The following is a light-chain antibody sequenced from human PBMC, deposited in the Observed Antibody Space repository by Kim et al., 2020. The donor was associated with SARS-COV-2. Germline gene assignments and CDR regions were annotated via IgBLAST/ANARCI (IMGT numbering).Light chain of an antibody. CDR3: QKYNSAPWT. Sequence: ASVGDRVTITCRASQDIANSLAWYQQKPGKVPQVLIYAASTFQSGGPSRFSGSGSGTEFTLTIGSLQTEDVATYYCQKYNSAPWTFGPGTKGDIK. CDR1: QDIANS. V-gene: IGKV1-27*01. CDR2: AAS. J-gene: IGKJ1*01.